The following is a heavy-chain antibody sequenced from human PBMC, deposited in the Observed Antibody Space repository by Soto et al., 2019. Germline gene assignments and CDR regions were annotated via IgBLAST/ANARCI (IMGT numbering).Heavy chain of an antibody. V-gene: IGHV4-4*02. CDR1: GDSISSNNW. CDR2: IYHSGTT. D-gene: IGHD6-13*01. J-gene: IGHJ4*02. CDR3: ASRYTFSWDSYFNY. Sequence: QVQLQESGPGLVKPSGTLSLTCTVSGDSISSNNWWSWVRQSPGKGLEWIGEIYHSGTTYYNPSTNSRVTTSMDMSKNQFSLKRSSVTAADTAVYYCASRYTFSWDSYFNYWGQGTLVTVSS.